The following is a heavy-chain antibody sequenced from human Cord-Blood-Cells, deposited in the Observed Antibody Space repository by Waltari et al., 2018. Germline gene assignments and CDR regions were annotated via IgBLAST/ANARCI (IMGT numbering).Heavy chain of an antibody. Sequence: QVQLQQWGAGLLKPSETLSLTCAVYGGSFSGYYWSWIRQPPGKGLEWIGEINHSGSTNYNPSLKIRVTISVDTSKNQFSLKLSSVTAADTAVYYCARRGDGDYRYYFDYWGQGTLVTVSS. J-gene: IGHJ4*02. D-gene: IGHD4-17*01. CDR1: GGSFSGYY. CDR3: ARRGDGDYRYYFDY. CDR2: INHSGST. V-gene: IGHV4-34*01.